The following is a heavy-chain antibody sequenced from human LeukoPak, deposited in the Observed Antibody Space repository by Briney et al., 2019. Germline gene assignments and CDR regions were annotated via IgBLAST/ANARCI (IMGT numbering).Heavy chain of an antibody. V-gene: IGHV4-39*07. Sequence: SETLSLTCTVSGGSISSYYWGWIRQPPGKGLEWIGSISYSGNTFYNPSLKSRVIISVDTSNNYFSLKLNSVTAADTAVYYCARTLIAAAGPYYYYMDVWGKGTTVTVSS. CDR3: ARTLIAAAGPYYYYMDV. J-gene: IGHJ6*03. D-gene: IGHD6-13*01. CDR2: ISYSGNT. CDR1: GGSISSYY.